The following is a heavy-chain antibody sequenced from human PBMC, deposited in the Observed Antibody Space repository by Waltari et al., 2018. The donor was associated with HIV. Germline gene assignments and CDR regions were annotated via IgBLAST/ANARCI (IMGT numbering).Heavy chain of an antibody. Sequence: QLQLQESGPGLAKPSETLSLTCTVSGGSISSDTYSWGWIRQPPGKGLEWIGSIYYSGSTYYNPSLKSRVTISIDTSKNQFSLKLSSVTAADTAVYCCARQGYSDSSGYHYYFDYWGQGTLVTVSS. V-gene: IGHV4-39*01. CDR3: ARQGYSDSSGYHYYFDY. CDR1: GGSISSDTYS. CDR2: IYYSGST. D-gene: IGHD3-22*01. J-gene: IGHJ4*02.